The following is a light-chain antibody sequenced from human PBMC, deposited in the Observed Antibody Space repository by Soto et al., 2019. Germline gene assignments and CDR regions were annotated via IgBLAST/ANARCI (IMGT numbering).Light chain of an antibody. CDR1: QSISSW. Sequence: DIQMTQSPSTLSASVGDRVTITCRASQSISSWLAWYQQKPGKAPKLLIYKASSLESGVPSRFSSSGSGTQFTLTISSLQPDDFATSYCQQYDSFSLTFGGGTKVEL. CDR3: QQYDSFSLT. J-gene: IGKJ4*01. CDR2: KAS. V-gene: IGKV1-5*03.